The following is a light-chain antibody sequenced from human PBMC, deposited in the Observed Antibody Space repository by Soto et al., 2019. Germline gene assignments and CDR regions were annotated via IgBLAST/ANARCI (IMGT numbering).Light chain of an antibody. CDR3: QQYNTWHPKMA. V-gene: IGKV3-15*01. CDR1: QSVSSD. CDR2: GAS. Sequence: VVTQSPATLSVFPGETATLSCRASQSVSSDLAWYQQRPGQAPRLLIYGASTRATGIPARFRGSGSETEFRLTISSLQSEDFATYYCQQYNTWHPKMAFGRGTKV. J-gene: IGKJ1*01.